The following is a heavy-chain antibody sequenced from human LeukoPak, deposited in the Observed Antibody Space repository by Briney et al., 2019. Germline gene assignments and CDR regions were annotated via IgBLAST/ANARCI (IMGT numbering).Heavy chain of an antibody. D-gene: IGHD3-10*01. CDR2: IRTDVSYT. J-gene: IGHJ5*02. Sequence: PGGSLRLSCAASGFTFSSYGMHWVRQAPGKGLEWVAFIRTDVSYTYYADSVKGRFTISRDNSKNRLFLQMNSLRPEDTAVYYCAKDDYFGSGTWGQGTLVTVSS. CDR3: AKDDYFGSGT. CDR1: GFTFSSYG. V-gene: IGHV3-30*02.